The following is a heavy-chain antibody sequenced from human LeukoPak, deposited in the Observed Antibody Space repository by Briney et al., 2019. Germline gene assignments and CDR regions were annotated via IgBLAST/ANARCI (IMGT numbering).Heavy chain of an antibody. CDR1: GFTFSSYS. D-gene: IGHD1-1*01. V-gene: IGHV3-23*01. J-gene: IGHJ1*01. Sequence: GGSLRLSCAASGFTFSSYSMNWVRQAPGKGLEWVSAISGSGGSTYYADSVKGRFTISRDNSKNTLYLQMNSLRAEDTAVYYCAISLLTGTVYFQHWGQGTLVTVSS. CDR3: AISLLTGTVYFQH. CDR2: ISGSGGST.